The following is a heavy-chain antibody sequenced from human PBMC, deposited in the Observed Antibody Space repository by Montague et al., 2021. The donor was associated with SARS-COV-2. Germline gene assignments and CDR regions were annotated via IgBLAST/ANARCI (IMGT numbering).Heavy chain of an antibody. J-gene: IGHJ5*02. D-gene: IGHD2-2*01. V-gene: IGHV4-39*01. CDR1: GGSISSSSYY. CDR3: ARQGDQLLLEYWFDP. CDR2: IYYSGST. Sequence: SETLSLTCTVSGGSISSSSYYWGWIRQPPGKWLEWIGSIYYSGSTYYNPSLKSRVTISVDTSKNQFSLKLSSVTAADTAVYYCARQGDQLLLEYWFDPWGQGTLVTVSS.